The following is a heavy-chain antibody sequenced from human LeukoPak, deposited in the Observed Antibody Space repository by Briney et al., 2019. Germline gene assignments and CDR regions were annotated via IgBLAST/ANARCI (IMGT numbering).Heavy chain of an antibody. CDR3: ARGRYDFRSGYWDYFDY. CDR1: GYTFTSYG. D-gene: IGHD3-3*01. Sequence: ASVKVSCKASGYTFTSYGISWVRQAPGQGLEWMGWISAYNGNTNYAQKLQGRVTMTTDTSTSTAYMELRSLRSDDTAVYYCARGRYDFRSGYWDYFDYWGQGTLVTVSS. J-gene: IGHJ4*02. CDR2: ISAYNGNT. V-gene: IGHV1-18*01.